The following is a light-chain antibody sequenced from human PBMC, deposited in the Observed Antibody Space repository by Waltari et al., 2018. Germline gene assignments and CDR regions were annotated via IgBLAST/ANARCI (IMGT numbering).Light chain of an antibody. CDR3: QQSYSTPPVFA. Sequence: DRQMTQSPSSLSASVGDRVTIACRASQNIGTFLNWYQQTPGRAPKLLIYAASTLQSGVPSRFSSTGSGTDFTLTINNLQPEDFATYFCQQSYSTPPVFAFGPGTKLEMK. CDR1: QNIGTF. J-gene: IGKJ3*01. V-gene: IGKV1-39*01. CDR2: AAS.